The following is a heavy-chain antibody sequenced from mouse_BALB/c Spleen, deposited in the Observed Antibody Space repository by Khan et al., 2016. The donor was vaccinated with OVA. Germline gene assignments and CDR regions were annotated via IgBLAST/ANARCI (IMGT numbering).Heavy chain of an antibody. J-gene: IGHJ3*01. CDR3: TRSGYGSFAY. CDR1: GYTFSSYY. D-gene: IGHD2-2*01. CDR2: INPNNGGT. V-gene: IGHV1S81*02. Sequence: VQLQESGAELVKPGASVKLSCKASGYTFSSYYMYWVKQRPGQGLEWIGEINPNNGGTNFNQNFKSKATLTVDKSSSTAFMQLSSLTSEDSAVYYCTRSGYGSFAYWGQETLVTVSA.